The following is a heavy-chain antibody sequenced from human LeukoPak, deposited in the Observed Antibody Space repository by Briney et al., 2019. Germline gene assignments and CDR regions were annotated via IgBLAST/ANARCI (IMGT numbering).Heavy chain of an antibody. J-gene: IGHJ5*02. V-gene: IGHV3-30*18. Sequence: GGSLRLSCAASGFTFSSYGMHWVRQAPGKGLEWVAVISYDGSNKYYADSVKGRFTISRDNSKNTLYLQMNSLRAEDTAVYYCAKVHRRAVTTALPSWGQGTLVTVSS. CDR1: GFTFSSYG. CDR3: AKVHRRAVTTALPS. CDR2: ISYDGSNK. D-gene: IGHD4-17*01.